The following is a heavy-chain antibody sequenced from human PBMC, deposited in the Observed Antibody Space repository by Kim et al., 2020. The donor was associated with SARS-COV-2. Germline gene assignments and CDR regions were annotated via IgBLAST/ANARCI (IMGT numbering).Heavy chain of an antibody. J-gene: IGHJ4*02. Sequence: KNYAKKLQGRATITTDTSTSTAYMELRSLRSDDTAVYYCAWATGWGAFDYWGQGTLVTVSS. CDR3: AWATGWGAFDY. CDR2: K. D-gene: IGHD3-16*01. V-gene: IGHV1-18*01.